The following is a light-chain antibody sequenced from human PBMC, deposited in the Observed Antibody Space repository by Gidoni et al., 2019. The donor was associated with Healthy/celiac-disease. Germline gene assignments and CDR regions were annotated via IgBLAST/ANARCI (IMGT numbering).Light chain of an antibody. V-gene: IGKV1-39*01. CDR1: QSISSY. CDR2: AAS. CDR3: QQSYSTPPWT. Sequence: IQMTQSPSSLSASVGDRVTITCRASQSISSYLNWYQQKPGNAPKLLISAASSLQSGVPSRFSGSGSGTDFTLTISSLQPEDVATYYCQQSYSTPPWTFGQGTKVEIK. J-gene: IGKJ1*01.